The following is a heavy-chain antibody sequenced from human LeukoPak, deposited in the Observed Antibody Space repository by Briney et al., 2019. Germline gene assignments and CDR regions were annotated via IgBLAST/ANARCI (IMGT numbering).Heavy chain of an antibody. Sequence: GGSLRLSCAASGFTFSSYAMSWVRQAPGKGLEWVAVIWYDGSNKYYADSVKGRFTISRDNSKNTLYLQMNSLRAEDTAVYYCARDRNAFDIWGQGTMVTVSS. J-gene: IGHJ3*02. CDR2: IWYDGSNK. V-gene: IGHV3-33*08. CDR3: ARDRNAFDI. CDR1: GFTFSSYA.